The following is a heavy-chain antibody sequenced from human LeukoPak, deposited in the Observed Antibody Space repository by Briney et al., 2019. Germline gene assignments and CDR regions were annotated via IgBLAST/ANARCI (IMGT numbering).Heavy chain of an antibody. Sequence: GGSLRLSCAASGFTFSSYDMHWVRQATGKGLEWVSGINTAGDTYYPGSVKGRFTISRENAKNSLYLQMNSLRAGDTAVYYCARGIPGGFDYWGQGTLVTVSS. J-gene: IGHJ4*02. D-gene: IGHD1-14*01. V-gene: IGHV3-13*01. CDR3: ARGIPGGFDY. CDR1: GFTFSSYD. CDR2: INTAGDT.